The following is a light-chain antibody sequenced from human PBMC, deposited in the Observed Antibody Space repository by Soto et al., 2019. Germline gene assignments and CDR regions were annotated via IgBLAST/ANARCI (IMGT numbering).Light chain of an antibody. CDR3: QQYYSYPLT. CDR2: AAS. J-gene: IGKJ4*01. Sequence: AIRMTQSPSSLSASTGDRVTITCRASQGISSDLAWYQQKPVKAPKLLIYAASTLQSGVPSRFSGSGSGTDFTLTISCLQSEDFATYYCQQYYSYPLTFGGGTKVEIK. V-gene: IGKV1-8*01. CDR1: QGISSD.